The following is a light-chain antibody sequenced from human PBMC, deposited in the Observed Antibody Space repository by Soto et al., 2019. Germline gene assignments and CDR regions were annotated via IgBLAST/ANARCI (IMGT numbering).Light chain of an antibody. Sequence: QSVLTQPASVSGSPGQSITISCTGTSSDVGGYNYVSWYKHHPGNATKLIIYDVTNRPSGVSNPFSGSKSGNTASLTISGLQPEDVADYYCSSYTTSNTRQIVFGTGTKVTVL. V-gene: IGLV2-14*03. CDR1: SSDVGGYNY. CDR2: DVT. J-gene: IGLJ1*01. CDR3: SSYTTSNTRQIV.